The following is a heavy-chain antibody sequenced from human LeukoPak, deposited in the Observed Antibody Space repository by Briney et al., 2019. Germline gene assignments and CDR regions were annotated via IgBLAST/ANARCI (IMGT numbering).Heavy chain of an antibody. V-gene: IGHV4-59*01. CDR1: GGSISSYY. CDR2: IYYSGST. J-gene: IGHJ4*02. Sequence: SETLSLTCTVSGGSISSYYWSWIRQPPGKGLEWIGYIYYSGSTNYNPSLKSRVTISVDTSKNQFSLKLSSVTAADTAVYYCARYYDSSGYYPYYFDYWGQGTLVTVSS. CDR3: ARYYDSSGYYPYYFDY. D-gene: IGHD3-22*01.